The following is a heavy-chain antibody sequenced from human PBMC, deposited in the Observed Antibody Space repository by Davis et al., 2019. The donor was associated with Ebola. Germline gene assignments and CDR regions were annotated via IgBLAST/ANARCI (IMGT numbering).Heavy chain of an antibody. CDR2: ISYDGSNK. V-gene: IGHV3-33*05. CDR1: GFTFSSYG. D-gene: IGHD2/OR15-2a*01. Sequence: PGGSLRLSCAASGFTFSSYGMHWVRQAPGKGLEWVAVISYDGSNKYYADSVKGRFTISRDNSKNTLYLQMNSLRAEDTAVYYCAKKSMLYFDYWGQGTLVTVSS. CDR3: AKKSMLYFDY. J-gene: IGHJ4*02.